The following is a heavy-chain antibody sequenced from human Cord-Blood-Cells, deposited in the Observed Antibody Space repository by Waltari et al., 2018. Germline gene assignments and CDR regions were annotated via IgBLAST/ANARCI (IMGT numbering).Heavy chain of an antibody. CDR1: GYTLTELS. V-gene: IGHV1-24*01. CDR3: KTSGYDYPYGVNYYYGMDV. Sequence: QVQLVQSGAEVKKPGASVKVSCKVSGYTLTELSMHWVRQAPGKGLEWMGGFDPEDGETIYAQKFQVRVTMTEDTSTDTAYMELSSLRSEDTAVYYCKTSGYDYPYGVNYYYGMDVWGQGTTVTVSS. J-gene: IGHJ6*02. CDR2: FDPEDGET. D-gene: IGHD5-12*01.